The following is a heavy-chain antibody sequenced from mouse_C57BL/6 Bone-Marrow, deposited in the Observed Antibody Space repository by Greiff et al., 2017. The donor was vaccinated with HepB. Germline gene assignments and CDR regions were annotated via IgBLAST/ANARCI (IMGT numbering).Heavy chain of an antibody. V-gene: IGHV5-15*01. Sequence: VQLKESGGGLVQPGGSLKLSCAASGFTFSDYGMAWVRQAPRKGPEWVAFISNLAYSIYYADTVTGRFTISRENAKNTLYLEMSSLRSEDTAMYYCARQGGGPNAMDYWGQGTSVTVSS. CDR1: GFTFSDYG. CDR3: ARQGGGPNAMDY. J-gene: IGHJ4*01. CDR2: ISNLAYSI.